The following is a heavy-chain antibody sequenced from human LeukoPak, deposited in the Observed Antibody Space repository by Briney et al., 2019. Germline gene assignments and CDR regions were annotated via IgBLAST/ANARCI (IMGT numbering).Heavy chain of an antibody. Sequence: SETLSLTCAVYGGSFSGYYWSWIRQPPGKGLEWIGEINHSGSTNYNPSLKSRVTISVDTSKNQSSLKLSSVTAADTAVYYCARGRYDFWSGLPYDYWGQGTLVTVSS. CDR2: INHSGST. D-gene: IGHD3-3*01. CDR3: ARGRYDFWSGLPYDY. CDR1: GGSFSGYY. J-gene: IGHJ4*02. V-gene: IGHV4-34*01.